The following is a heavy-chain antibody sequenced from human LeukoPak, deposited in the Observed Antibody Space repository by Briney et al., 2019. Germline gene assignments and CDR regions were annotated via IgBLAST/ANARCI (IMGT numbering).Heavy chain of an antibody. D-gene: IGHD2-2*01. CDR3: ARGPPDCSSTSCYAFDAFDI. V-gene: IGHV4-39*07. J-gene: IGHJ3*02. CDR2: MYSSGTT. Sequence: PSETLSLTCTVSGASISITRYYWGWIRQPPGKGLEWIASMYSSGTTYYNPSLKSRVTISVDTSKNQFSLKLSSVTAADTAVYYCARGPPDCSSTSCYAFDAFDIWGQGTMVTVSS. CDR1: GASISITRYY.